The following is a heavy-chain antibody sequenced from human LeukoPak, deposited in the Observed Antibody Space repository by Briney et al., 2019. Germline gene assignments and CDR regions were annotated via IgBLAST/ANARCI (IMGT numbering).Heavy chain of an antibody. V-gene: IGHV4-4*07. CDR2: IYTSGST. J-gene: IGHJ4*02. D-gene: IGHD3-10*01. CDR3: ARGLLYYYGSGSTSYYFDY. Sequence: SETLSLTCTVSGGSISSYYWSWIRQPAGKGLEWIGRIYTSGSTNYNPSLKSRVTMSVDTSKNQFSLKLSSVTAADTAVYYCARGLLYYYGSGSTSYYFDYWGQGTLVTVSS. CDR1: GGSISSYY.